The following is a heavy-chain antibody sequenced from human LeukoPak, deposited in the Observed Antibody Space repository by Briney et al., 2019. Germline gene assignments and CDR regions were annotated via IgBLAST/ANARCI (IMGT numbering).Heavy chain of an antibody. D-gene: IGHD1-26*01. J-gene: IGHJ4*02. V-gene: IGHV4-61*02. Sequence: SQTLSLTCTVSGGSITNGGYYWSWIRQPAGKGLEWIGRIYTTGSTNYNPSLKSRVTISLDTSKNQFSLKLSSVSAEDTALYYCARERLGGSYYRPVEYWGQGTLVTVSS. CDR1: GGSITNGGYY. CDR2: IYTTGST. CDR3: ARERLGGSYYRPVEY.